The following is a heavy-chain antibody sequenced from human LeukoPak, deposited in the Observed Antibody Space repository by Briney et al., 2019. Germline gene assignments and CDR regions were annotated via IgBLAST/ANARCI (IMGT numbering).Heavy chain of an antibody. CDR3: ARDDKFGIAVAGLDY. Sequence: SVKVSCKASGGTFSSYAISWVRQAPGQGLEWMGGTIPIFGTANYAQKFQGRVTITTDESTSTAYMELSSLRSEDTAVYYCARDDKFGIAVAGLDYWGQGTLVTVSS. V-gene: IGHV1-69*05. D-gene: IGHD6-19*01. CDR2: TIPIFGTA. J-gene: IGHJ4*02. CDR1: GGTFSSYA.